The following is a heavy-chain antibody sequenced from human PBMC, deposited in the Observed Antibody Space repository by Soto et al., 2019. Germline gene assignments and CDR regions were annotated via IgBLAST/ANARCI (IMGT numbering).Heavy chain of an antibody. CDR1: GGTLSDFA. Sequence: QVQLVQSGAEVKKPGSSVKVSCKTSGGTLSDFAFSWVRQAPGQGLEWMGGLIPIFGKANYAPKFQDRVTITADETTSTAYMELSRLKSEDTAMYYCASVAEWGYFDYWGQGTLVTVSS. CDR2: LIPIFGKA. V-gene: IGHV1-69*12. CDR3: ASVAEWGYFDY. D-gene: IGHD3-3*01. J-gene: IGHJ4*02.